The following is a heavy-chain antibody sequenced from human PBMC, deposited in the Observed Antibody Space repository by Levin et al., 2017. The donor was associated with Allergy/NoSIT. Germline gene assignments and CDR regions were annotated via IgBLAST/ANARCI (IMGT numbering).Heavy chain of an antibody. D-gene: IGHD3-10*01. J-gene: IGHJ4*02. CDR3: ARGGIGYYYGSGSDY. CDR1: GGSFSGYY. Sequence: SETLSLTCAVYGGSFSGYYWSWIRQPPGKGLEWIGEINHSGSTNYNPSLKSRVTISVDTSKNQFSLKLSSVTAADTAVYYCARGGIGYYYGSGSDYWGQGTLVTVSS. CDR2: INHSGST. V-gene: IGHV4-34*01.